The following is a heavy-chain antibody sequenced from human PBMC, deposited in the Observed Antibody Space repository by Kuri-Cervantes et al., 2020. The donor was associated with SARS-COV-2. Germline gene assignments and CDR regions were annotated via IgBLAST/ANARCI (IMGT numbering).Heavy chain of an antibody. V-gene: IGHV1-18*04. CDR3: ARDGGSGTGDDY. J-gene: IGHJ4*02. CDR1: GYTFTSYY. CDR2: ISAYNGNT. D-gene: IGHD7-27*01. Sequence: ASVKVSCKASGYTFTSYYMHWVRQAPGQGLEWMGWISAYNGNTNYAQKLQGRVTMTTDTSTSTAYMELRSLRSNDTAVYYCARDGGSGTGDDYWGQGTLVTVSS.